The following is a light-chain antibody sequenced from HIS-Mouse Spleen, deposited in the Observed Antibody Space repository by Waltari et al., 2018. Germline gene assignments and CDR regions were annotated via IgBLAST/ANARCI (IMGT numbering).Light chain of an antibody. Sequence: SYELTQPPSVPVSPGQTASITCSGDKLGDKYACWYQQKPGQSPVLVIYQDSKRPSGIPERFSGSNSGNTATLTISGTQAMDEADYYCQAWDSSYSVFGGGTKLTVL. CDR3: QAWDSSYSV. V-gene: IGLV3-1*01. J-gene: IGLJ2*01. CDR2: QDS. CDR1: KLGDKY.